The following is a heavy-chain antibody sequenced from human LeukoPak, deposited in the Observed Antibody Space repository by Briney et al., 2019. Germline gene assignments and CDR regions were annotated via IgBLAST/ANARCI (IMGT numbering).Heavy chain of an antibody. CDR2: ISYSGST. J-gene: IGHJ4*02. V-gene: IGHV4-61*01. CDR3: ARDLSYSHSPLGY. D-gene: IGHD4-11*01. CDR1: GDSISSSNYY. Sequence: SETLSLTCTVSGDSISSSNYYWGWIRQPPGKGLEWIGYISYSGSTNYNPSLKSRVTISLDTSKNQFSLKLSSVTAADTAVYYCARDLSYSHSPLGYWGQGALATVSS.